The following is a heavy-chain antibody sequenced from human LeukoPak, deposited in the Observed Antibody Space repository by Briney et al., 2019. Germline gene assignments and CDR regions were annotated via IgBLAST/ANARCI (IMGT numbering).Heavy chain of an antibody. Sequence: SETLSLTCTVSGGSIISYWWSWIRQPPGKGLESIGFFSHSGSTKYNSSLKSRVTISGDTSKNQFSLRLYSVTPADTALYSCARHYLGGNYPDYFNHWGQGTLVTVSS. CDR2: FSHSGST. D-gene: IGHD1-26*01. J-gene: IGHJ4*02. CDR3: ARHYLGGNYPDYFNH. V-gene: IGHV4-59*01. CDR1: GGSIISYW.